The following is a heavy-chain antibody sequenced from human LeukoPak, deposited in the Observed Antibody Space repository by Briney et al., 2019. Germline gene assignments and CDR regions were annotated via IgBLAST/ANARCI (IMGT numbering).Heavy chain of an antibody. Sequence: ASVKVSCKASGGTFSSYAINWVRQAPGQGLEWVGRIVPIFGTTNYAQKFQGRVTITTDESTSTAYMELSSLRSEDTAVYYCVRDRGERGSSWSLPAHGFDIWGQGTMVTVSS. D-gene: IGHD6-13*01. CDR3: VRDRGERGSSWSLPAHGFDI. V-gene: IGHV1-69*05. J-gene: IGHJ3*02. CDR2: IVPIFGTT. CDR1: GGTFSSYA.